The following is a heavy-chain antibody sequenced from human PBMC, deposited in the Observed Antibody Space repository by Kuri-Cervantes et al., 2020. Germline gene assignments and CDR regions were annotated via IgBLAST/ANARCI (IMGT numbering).Heavy chain of an antibody. Sequence: SVKVSCKASGGTFSSYAISWVRQAPGQGLEWMGGIIPIFGTANYAQKFQGRVTITADESTSTAYMELSSLRSEDTAVYYCARLAAAGTEENYFDYWGQGTLVTVSS. V-gene: IGHV1-69*13. J-gene: IGHJ4*02. CDR2: IIPIFGTA. D-gene: IGHD6-13*01. CDR3: ARLAAAGTEENYFDY. CDR1: GGTFSSYA.